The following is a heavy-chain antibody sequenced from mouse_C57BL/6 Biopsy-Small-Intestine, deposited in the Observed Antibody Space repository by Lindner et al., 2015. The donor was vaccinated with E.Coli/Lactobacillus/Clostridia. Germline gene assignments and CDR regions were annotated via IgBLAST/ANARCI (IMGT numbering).Heavy chain of an antibody. V-gene: IGHV1-22*01. D-gene: IGHD1-1*01. Sequence: VQLQESGPELVKPGASVKMSCKASGYTFTDYNMHWVKQSHGKSLEWIGYINPNNGGTSYNQKFKGKATLTVDKSSNTAYMELRSLTSEDSAVYYCARNYGGTGYFDVWGTGTTVTVSS. CDR2: INPNNGGT. CDR3: ARNYGGTGYFDV. J-gene: IGHJ1*03. CDR1: GYTFTDYN.